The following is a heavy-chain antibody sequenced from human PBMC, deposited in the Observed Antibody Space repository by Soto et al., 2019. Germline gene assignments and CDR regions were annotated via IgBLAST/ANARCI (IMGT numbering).Heavy chain of an antibody. CDR2: IYYSGST. J-gene: IGHJ5*02. V-gene: IGHV4-31*03. D-gene: IGHD3-10*01. Sequence: HSETLSLTCTVSGCSISSGGYYWSWIRQHPGKGLEWIGYIYYSGSTYYNPSLKSRVTISVDTSKNQFSLKLSSVTAADTAVYYCARGDYGSGSYYNGWFDPWGQGTLVTVSS. CDR3: ARGDYGSGSYYNGWFDP. CDR1: GCSISSGGYY.